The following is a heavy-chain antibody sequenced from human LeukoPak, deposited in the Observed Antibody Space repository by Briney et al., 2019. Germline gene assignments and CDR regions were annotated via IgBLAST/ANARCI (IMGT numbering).Heavy chain of an antibody. Sequence: PGGSLRLSCAASGFTFSRFGMHWVRQAPGKGLQWVAFIRYDGTNKFYADSVKGRFTMSRDDPKNTLYLQMNSLSAEDTAVYYCAKSRGKQLYFRDFDYWGQGTLVTVAS. V-gene: IGHV3-30*02. CDR2: IRYDGTNK. CDR1: GFTFSRFG. D-gene: IGHD1-1*01. CDR3: AKSRGKQLYFRDFDY. J-gene: IGHJ4*02.